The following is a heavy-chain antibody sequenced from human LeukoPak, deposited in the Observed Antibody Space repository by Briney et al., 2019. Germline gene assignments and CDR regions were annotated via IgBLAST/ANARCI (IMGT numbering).Heavy chain of an antibody. J-gene: IGHJ3*02. CDR3: ARDGGGQYDAFDI. V-gene: IGHV4-34*01. CDR1: GGSFSGYY. D-gene: IGHD3-16*01. CDR2: IYYSGST. Sequence: PSETLSLTCAVYGGSFSGYYWSWIRQPPGKGLEWIGSIYYSGSTYYNPSLKSRVTISVDTSKNQFSLKLSSVTAADTAVYYCARDGGGQYDAFDIWGQGTMVTVSS.